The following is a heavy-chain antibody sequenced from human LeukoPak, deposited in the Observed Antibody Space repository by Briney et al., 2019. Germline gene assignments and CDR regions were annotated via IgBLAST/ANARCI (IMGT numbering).Heavy chain of an antibody. J-gene: IGHJ4*02. V-gene: IGHV4-59*01. Sequence: SETLSLTCTVSGGSISSYYWSWIRQPPGKGLEWLGYIYYSGSTNYNPSLKSRVTISVDTSKNQFSLKLSSVTAADTAVYYCAREFTFGGVIVLDYWGQGTLVTVSS. CDR3: AREFTFGGVIVLDY. CDR2: IYYSGST. D-gene: IGHD3-16*02. CDR1: GGSISSYY.